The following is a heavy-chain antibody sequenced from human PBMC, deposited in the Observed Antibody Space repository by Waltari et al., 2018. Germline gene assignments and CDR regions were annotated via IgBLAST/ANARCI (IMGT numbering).Heavy chain of an antibody. CDR1: GYSISSGYY. CDR2: IYHSGST. V-gene: IGHV4-38-2*01. D-gene: IGHD6-13*01. J-gene: IGHJ4*01. Sequence: QVQLQESGPGLVKPSETLSLTCAVSGYSISSGYYWGWLRQPPGKGLEWIGSIYHSGSTYYNPSLKSRVTISVDTSKNQFSLKLSSVTAADTAVYYCARHSGSGAAAGIGYWGQEPWSPSPQ. CDR3: ARHSGSGAAAGIGY.